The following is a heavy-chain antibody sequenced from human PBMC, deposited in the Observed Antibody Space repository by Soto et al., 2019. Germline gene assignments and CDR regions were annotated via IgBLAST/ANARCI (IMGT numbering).Heavy chain of an antibody. D-gene: IGHD2-15*01. CDR1: GFTFGAHY. V-gene: IGHV3-11*05. Sequence: QVQLVESGGGLVKPGGSLRLSCAASGFTFGAHYMTWIRQAPGKGLEWLSYISSRSNYTDYADSVKGRFTTSRDNAKNSLYLQMNSLRAEDTAVYYCARVLGGTRSFDYWGQGTLVTVSS. CDR3: ARVLGGTRSFDY. CDR2: ISSRSNYT. J-gene: IGHJ4*02.